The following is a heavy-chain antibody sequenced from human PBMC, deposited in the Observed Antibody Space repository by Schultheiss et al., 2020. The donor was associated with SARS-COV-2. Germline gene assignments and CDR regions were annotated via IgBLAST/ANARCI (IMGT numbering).Heavy chain of an antibody. CDR1: GFTFSSYA. V-gene: IGHV3-64*01. Sequence: GGSLRLSCAASGFTFSSYAMHWVRQAPGKGLEYVSAISSNGGSTYYANSVKGRFTISRDNSKNTLYLQMNSLRAEDTAVYYCAKLSTATYFDYWGQGTLVTVSS. D-gene: IGHD1-7*01. J-gene: IGHJ4*02. CDR2: ISSNGGST. CDR3: AKLSTATYFDY.